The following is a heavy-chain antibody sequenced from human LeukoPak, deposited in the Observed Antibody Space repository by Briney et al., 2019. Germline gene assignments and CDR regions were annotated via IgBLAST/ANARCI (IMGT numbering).Heavy chain of an antibody. CDR3: ARRGTLLWFGAFPEYYFDY. CDR2: ISSSSSTI. J-gene: IGHJ4*02. CDR1: GFTFSSYS. D-gene: IGHD3-10*01. Sequence: GGSLRLSCAASGFTFSSYSMNWVRQAPGKGLEWVSYISSSSSTIYYADSVKGRFTISRDNAKNSLYLQMNSLRAEDTAVYYCARRGTLLWFGAFPEYYFDYWGQGTLVTVSS. V-gene: IGHV3-48*01.